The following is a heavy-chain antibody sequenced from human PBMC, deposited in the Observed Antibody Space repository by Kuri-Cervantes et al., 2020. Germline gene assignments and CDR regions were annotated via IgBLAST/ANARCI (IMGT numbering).Heavy chain of an antibody. Sequence: GESLKISCAASGSTFSDYYMSWIRQAPGKGLEWVANIKQGGSEKYYVDSVKGRFTISRDNAKNSLYLQMNSLRAEDTAVYYCARERSGYSYGHKFYYFDYWGQGTLVTVSS. V-gene: IGHV3-7*01. CDR2: IKQGGSEK. CDR3: ARERSGYSYGHKFYYFDY. J-gene: IGHJ4*02. D-gene: IGHD5-18*01. CDR1: GSTFSDYY.